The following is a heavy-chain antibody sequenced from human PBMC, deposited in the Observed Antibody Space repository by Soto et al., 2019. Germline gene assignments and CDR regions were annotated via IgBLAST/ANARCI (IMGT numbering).Heavy chain of an antibody. CDR3: VRKVLGSTTVPIYWYFDL. J-gene: IGHJ2*01. CDR1: GFTFINYA. V-gene: IGHV3-23*01. D-gene: IGHD3-10*01. CDR2: VSGGGDAT. Sequence: EVQLLESGGGLVQPGGSLRLSCEGSGFTFINYAMNWVRQAPGKGLEWVSAVSGGGDATFYADSVKGRFTISKDNSKKPVILHISCLGVADTAVYYCVRKVLGSTTVPIYWYFDLWGRGTLVTVSS.